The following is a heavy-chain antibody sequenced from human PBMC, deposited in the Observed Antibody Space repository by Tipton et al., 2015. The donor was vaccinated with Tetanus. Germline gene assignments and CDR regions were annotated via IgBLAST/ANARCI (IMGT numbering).Heavy chain of an antibody. Sequence: SLRLSCAASGFTFSNFAMSWVRQAPGKGLEWVSAISGSGGNTYYADSVKGRFTISRDNSKNTVYLQMNSLRAEDTAVYYCAKEGHTSPTTPYIDSWGQGTLVTVSS. V-gene: IGHV3-23*01. CDR3: AKEGHTSPTTPYIDS. CDR1: GFTFSNFA. CDR2: ISGSGGNT. D-gene: IGHD2-2*01. J-gene: IGHJ4*02.